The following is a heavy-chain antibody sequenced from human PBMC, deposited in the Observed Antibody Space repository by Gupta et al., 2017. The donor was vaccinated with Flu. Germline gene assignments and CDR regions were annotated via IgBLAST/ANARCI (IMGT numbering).Heavy chain of an antibody. CDR3: ARVHSSGWYFDY. D-gene: IGHD6-19*01. Sequence: QVQLVESGGGLVKPRGSLRLSCAASGFPFSNYYMTWIRQAPGKGLEWVAYVSSRASTIYYADSVKGRFTISRDSAKNSLYLQMTSLRAEDTAMYHCARVHSSGWYFDYWGQGALVTVSS. V-gene: IGHV3-11*01. J-gene: IGHJ4*02. CDR2: VSSRASTI. CDR1: GFPFSNYY.